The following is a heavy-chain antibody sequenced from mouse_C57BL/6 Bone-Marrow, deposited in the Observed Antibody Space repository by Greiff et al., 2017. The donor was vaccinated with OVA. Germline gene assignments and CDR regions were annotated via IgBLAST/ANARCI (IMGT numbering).Heavy chain of an antibody. CDR2: VYPYNGGT. CDR1: GFTFTDYY. J-gene: IGHJ4*01. V-gene: IGHV1-36*01. Sequence: VHVKQSGPVLVKPGPSVKISCKASGFTFTDYYMHWVKQSHGKSLEWIGLVYPYNGGTSYNQKFKGKATLAVDTSSSTAYMELNSLTSEDSAVYYCAREGIATAYAMDYWGQGTSVTVSS. CDR3: AREGIATAYAMDY. D-gene: IGHD1-2*01.